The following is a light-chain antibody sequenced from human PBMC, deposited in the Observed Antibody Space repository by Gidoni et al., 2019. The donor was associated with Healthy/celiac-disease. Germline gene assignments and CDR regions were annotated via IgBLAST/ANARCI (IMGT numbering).Light chain of an antibody. V-gene: IGKV3-15*01. Sequence: EIVITQSPATLSVSPGERATLPCRARQSVSSNLAWYQQKPGQAPRHLIYGASTRATGSTARFSGSGSGTEFTLTISSLQSEDFAVYYCQQYKNWPRGTFGQGTKVEIK. CDR3: QQYKNWPRGT. J-gene: IGKJ1*01. CDR1: QSVSSN. CDR2: GAS.